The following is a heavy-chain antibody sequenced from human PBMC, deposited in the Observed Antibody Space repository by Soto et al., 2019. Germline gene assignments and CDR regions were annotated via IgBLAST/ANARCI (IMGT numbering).Heavy chain of an antibody. Sequence: QVQLVQSGAEVKKPGSSVKVSCKASGGTFSSYAISWVRQAPGQGLEWMGGIIPIFGTANYAQKFQGRVTITADKSTSTAYMELSSLRSEDTAVYYCARFSSSWFRPNYYYYGIDVWGQGTTVTVSS. D-gene: IGHD6-13*01. V-gene: IGHV1-69*06. CDR3: ARFSSSWFRPNYYYYGIDV. CDR1: GGTFSSYA. CDR2: IIPIFGTA. J-gene: IGHJ6*02.